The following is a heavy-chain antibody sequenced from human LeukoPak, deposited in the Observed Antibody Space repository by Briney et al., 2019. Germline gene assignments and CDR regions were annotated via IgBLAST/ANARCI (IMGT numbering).Heavy chain of an antibody. D-gene: IGHD3-10*01. CDR3: ARGGNGLWFGKYYYYYGMDV. CDR1: GGSFSGYY. V-gene: IGHV4-34*01. Sequence: PSETLSLTCAVYGGSFSGYYWSWIRQPPGKGLEWIGEINHSGSTNYNPSLKSRVTISVDTSKNQFSLKLSSVTAADTAVYYCARGGNGLWFGKYYYYYGMDVWGKGTTVTVSS. J-gene: IGHJ6*04. CDR2: INHSGST.